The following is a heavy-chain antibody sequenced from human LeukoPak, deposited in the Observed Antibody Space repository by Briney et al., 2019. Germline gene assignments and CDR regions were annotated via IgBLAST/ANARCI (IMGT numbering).Heavy chain of an antibody. CDR2: INPNSGGT. Sequence: ASVKVSCKASGYTFTGYYMHWVRQAPGQGLEWMGWINPNSGGTNYAQKFQGRVTMTRDTSISTAYMELSRLRSDDTAVYHCAREKGTGSGSYTPVAWFDPWGQGTLVTVSS. CDR1: GYTFTGYY. V-gene: IGHV1-2*02. CDR3: AREKGTGSGSYTPVAWFDP. D-gene: IGHD3-10*01. J-gene: IGHJ5*02.